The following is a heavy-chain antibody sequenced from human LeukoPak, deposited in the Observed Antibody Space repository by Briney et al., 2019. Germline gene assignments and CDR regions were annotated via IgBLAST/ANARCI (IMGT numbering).Heavy chain of an antibody. D-gene: IGHD6-13*01. J-gene: IGHJ4*02. CDR2: IYYSGST. CDR3: ATFSWYLSPFDY. Sequence: SETLSPTCTVSGGSISSSSYYWGWIRQPPGKGLEWIGYIYYSGSTYYNPSLKSRVTISVDTSKNQFSLKLSSVTAADTAVYYCATFSWYLSPFDYWGQGTLVTVSS. V-gene: IGHV4-30-4*08. CDR1: GGSISSSSYY.